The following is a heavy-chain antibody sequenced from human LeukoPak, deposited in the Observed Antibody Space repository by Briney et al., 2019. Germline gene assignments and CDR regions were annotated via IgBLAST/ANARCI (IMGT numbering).Heavy chain of an antibody. J-gene: IGHJ4*02. Sequence: SDTLTLTCIVSGGSITRYHRSWLRQPPGKELEWIGYIENSGRTEYNPSVMSRITISVDTSKIQFSLMLSPVTAADTAVYYCARVPARRVVTTPTYFDYWGQGTLVTVSS. D-gene: IGHD2-21*02. CDR2: IENSGRT. CDR1: GGSITRYH. CDR3: ARVPARRVVTTPTYFDY. V-gene: IGHV4-59*07.